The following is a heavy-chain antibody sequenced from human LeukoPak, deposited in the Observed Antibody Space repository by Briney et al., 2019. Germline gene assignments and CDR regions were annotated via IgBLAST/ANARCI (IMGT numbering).Heavy chain of an antibody. Sequence: GESLKISCKGSGYSFTSYWIGWVRQMPGKGLEWMGIIYPGDSDTRYSPSFKGQVTISADKSISTAYLQWSSLKASDTAMYCCARRITFGGVIVTSYYFDYWGQGTLVTVSS. CDR3: ARRITFGGVIVTSYYFDY. CDR2: IYPGDSDT. V-gene: IGHV5-51*01. D-gene: IGHD3-16*02. CDR1: GYSFTSYW. J-gene: IGHJ4*02.